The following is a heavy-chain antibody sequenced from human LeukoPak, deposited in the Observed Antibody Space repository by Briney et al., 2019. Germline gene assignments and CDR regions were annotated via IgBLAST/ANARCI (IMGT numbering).Heavy chain of an antibody. J-gene: IGHJ6*02. CDR2: IHYSGST. Sequence: PSETLSLTCTVSGGSISNYYWSWIRQPPGKGLEWIGYIHYSGSTNYNPSLKSRVTMSVDTSKNQLSLKLTSMTAADTAVYYYARGLGATVVNYGMDVWGQGTTVTVSS. V-gene: IGHV4-59*01. D-gene: IGHD4-23*01. CDR1: GGSISNYY. CDR3: ARGLGATVVNYGMDV.